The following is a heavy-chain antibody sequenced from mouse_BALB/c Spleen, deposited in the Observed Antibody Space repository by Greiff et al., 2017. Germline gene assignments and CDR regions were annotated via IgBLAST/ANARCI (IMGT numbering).Heavy chain of an antibody. V-gene: IGHV1S29*02. CDR3: ARRGYGSSYEYYAMDY. Sequence: EVQLQQSGPELVKPGASVKISCKASGYTFTDYNMHWVKQSHGKSLEWIGYIYPYNGGTGYNQKFKSKATLTVDNSSSTAYMELRSLTSEDSAVYYCARRGYGSSYEYYAMDYWGQGTSVTVSS. CDR2: IYPYNGGT. J-gene: IGHJ4*01. D-gene: IGHD1-1*01. CDR1: GYTFTDYN.